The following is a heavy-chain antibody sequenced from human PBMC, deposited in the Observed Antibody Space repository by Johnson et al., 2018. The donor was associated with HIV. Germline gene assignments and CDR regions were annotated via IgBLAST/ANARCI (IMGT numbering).Heavy chain of an antibody. CDR2: ISSSGTGK. Sequence: QVQLVESGGGLVKPGGSLRLSCAASGFTFSEYYMSWIRQAPGKGLEWVSYISSSGTGKYYAGYVKGRFTISRDNAKNSLYLQMNSLRAEDTAVYYCARGRWIQLDAFDLWGQGTMVSVPS. V-gene: IGHV3-11*04. CDR1: GFTFSEYY. J-gene: IGHJ3*01. CDR3: ARGRWIQLDAFDL. D-gene: IGHD5-18*01.